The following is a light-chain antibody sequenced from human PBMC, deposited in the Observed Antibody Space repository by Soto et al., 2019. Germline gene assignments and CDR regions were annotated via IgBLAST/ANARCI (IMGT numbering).Light chain of an antibody. V-gene: IGKV1-33*01. CDR1: QNINNY. Sequence: DIQMTQSPSSLSASVGDRVTITCQASQNINNYLNWYQQKPGRAPKLLIYDASNLEAGVPSRFRGSGSGTDFTFTISRLQPEDIAVYYCQQYKTWPPLTFGGGTRVEIK. J-gene: IGKJ4*01. CDR3: QQYKTWPPLT. CDR2: DAS.